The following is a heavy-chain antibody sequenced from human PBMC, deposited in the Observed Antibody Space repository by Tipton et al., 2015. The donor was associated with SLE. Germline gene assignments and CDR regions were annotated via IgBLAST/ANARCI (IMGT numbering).Heavy chain of an antibody. CDR2: IYYTGNT. CDR3: LRHRTVRNDYSNPSDS. CDR1: FGSISGSTDY. D-gene: IGHD4-11*01. Sequence: GLVKPSETLSLTCSVSFGSISGSTDYWGWIRQPPGKGLEWIGNIYYTGNTFYNPSLKSRVALSVDTSKNQFSLRLTSVTAADTAVYYCLRHRTVRNDYSNPSDSWGRGILVTVSS. V-gene: IGHV4-39*01. J-gene: IGHJ4*02.